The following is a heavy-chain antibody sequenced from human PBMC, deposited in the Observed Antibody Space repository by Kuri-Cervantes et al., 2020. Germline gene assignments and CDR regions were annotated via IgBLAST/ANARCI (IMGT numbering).Heavy chain of an antibody. V-gene: IGHV3-33*01. Sequence: GGSLRLSCAASGFTFSSYGMHWVRQAPGKGLEWVAVIWYDGSNKYYADSVKGRFTISGDNSKNTLYLQMNSLRAEDTAVYYCARDLGPSYYFDYWGQGTLVTVSS. CDR1: GFTFSSYG. CDR2: IWYDGSNK. D-gene: IGHD7-27*01. CDR3: ARDLGPSYYFDY. J-gene: IGHJ4*02.